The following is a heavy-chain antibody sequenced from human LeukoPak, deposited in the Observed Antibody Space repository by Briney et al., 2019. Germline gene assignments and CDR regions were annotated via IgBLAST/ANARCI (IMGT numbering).Heavy chain of an antibody. J-gene: IGHJ4*02. CDR1: GYTFTGYY. Sequence: ASVKVSCKASGYTFTGYYMHWVRQAPGQGLEWMGWINPISGGTKSAQRFQGRVTMTRDTSISTAYMELSSLRSDDTAVYYCARGDSSGYYSLDYWAQGTLVTVSS. CDR3: ARGDSSGYYSLDY. D-gene: IGHD3-22*01. V-gene: IGHV1-2*02. CDR2: INPISGGT.